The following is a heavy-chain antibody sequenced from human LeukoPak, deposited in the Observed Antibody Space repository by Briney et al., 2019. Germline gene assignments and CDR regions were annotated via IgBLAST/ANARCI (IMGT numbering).Heavy chain of an antibody. CDR2: IYYSGST. D-gene: IGHD6-13*01. CDR3: ARDSSSWSYYYYMDV. J-gene: IGHJ6*03. V-gene: IGHV4-59*01. CDR1: GGSISSYY. Sequence: PSETLSLTCTVSGGSISSYYWSWIRQPPGKGLEWLGYIYYSGSTNYNPSLKSRVTISVDTSKNQFSLKLSSVTAADTAVYYCARDSSSWSYYYYMDVWGKGTTVTVSS.